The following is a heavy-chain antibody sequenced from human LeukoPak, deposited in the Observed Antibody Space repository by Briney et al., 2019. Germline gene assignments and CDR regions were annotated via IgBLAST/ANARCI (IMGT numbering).Heavy chain of an antibody. CDR2: IYYSGST. J-gene: IGHJ5*02. CDR3: ARDPRIVVVPAAIGWFDP. Sequence: ASETLSLTCTVSGGSISSSSYYWGWDRQPPRKGLGWVGGIYYSGSTYYNPSLKSRVTISVDTSKNQFSLKLSSVTAADTAVYYCARDPRIVVVPAAIGWFDPWGQGTLVTVSS. V-gene: IGHV4-39*07. D-gene: IGHD2-2*01. CDR1: GGSISSSSYY.